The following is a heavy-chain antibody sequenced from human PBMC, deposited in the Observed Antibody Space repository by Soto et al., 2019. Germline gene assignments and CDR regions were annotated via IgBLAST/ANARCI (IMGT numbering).Heavy chain of an antibody. Sequence: SVKVSCKASGGTFSSYAISWVRQAPGQGLEWMGGIIPIFGTANYAQKFQGRVTITADESTSTAYMELSSLRSEDTAVYYRARDIVVVVAVSLHAFDIWGQGTMVTVSS. CDR3: ARDIVVVVAVSLHAFDI. J-gene: IGHJ3*02. CDR1: GGTFSSYA. CDR2: IIPIFGTA. D-gene: IGHD2-15*01. V-gene: IGHV1-69*13.